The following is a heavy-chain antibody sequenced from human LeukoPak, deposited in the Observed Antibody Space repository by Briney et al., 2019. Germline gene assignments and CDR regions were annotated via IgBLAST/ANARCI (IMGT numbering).Heavy chain of an antibody. CDR1: GGSISSYY. CDR2: IYYSGGT. Sequence: SETLSLTCTVSGGSISSYYWSWIRQPPGKGLEWIGYIYYSGGTNYNPSLKSRVTISVDTSKNQFSLKLSSVTAADTAVYYCARDSSWYDHWGQGTLVTVSS. D-gene: IGHD6-13*01. J-gene: IGHJ5*02. V-gene: IGHV4-59*01. CDR3: ARDSSWYDH.